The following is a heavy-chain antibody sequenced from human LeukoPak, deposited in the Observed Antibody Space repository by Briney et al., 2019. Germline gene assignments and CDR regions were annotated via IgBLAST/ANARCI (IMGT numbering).Heavy chain of an antibody. CDR3: ARDLDQLRIDY. J-gene: IGHJ4*02. CDR2: IYYSGST. CDR1: GGSISSYY. V-gene: IGHV4-59*12. D-gene: IGHD2-2*01. Sequence: SETLSLTCTVSGGSISSYYWSWIRQPPGKGLEWIGYIYYSGSTNYNPSLKSRVTISVDTSKNQFSLKLSSVTAADTAVYYCARDLDQLRIDYWGQGTLVTVSS.